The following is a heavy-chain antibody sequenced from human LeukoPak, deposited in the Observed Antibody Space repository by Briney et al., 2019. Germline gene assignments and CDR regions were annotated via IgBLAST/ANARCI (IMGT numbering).Heavy chain of an antibody. J-gene: IGHJ3*02. CDR3: ARYQPYCSGGSCYTNYAFDI. CDR1: GFTVSSTY. D-gene: IGHD2-15*01. Sequence: GGSLRLSCAASGFTVSSTYMSWVRQAPGKGLEWVSVIYSGGFTYYADSVKGRFTISRDNSKNTLFLQMNSLRAEDTAVYYCARYQPYCSGGSCYTNYAFDIWGQGTMVTVSS. V-gene: IGHV3-53*01. CDR2: IYSGGFT.